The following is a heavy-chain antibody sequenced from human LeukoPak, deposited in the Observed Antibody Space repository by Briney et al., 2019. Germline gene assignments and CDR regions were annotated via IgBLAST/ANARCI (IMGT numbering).Heavy chain of an antibody. CDR1: GGSFSGYY. V-gene: IGHV4-59*01. Sequence: SETLSLTCAVYGGSFSGYYWSWIRQPPGKGLEWIGYIYYSGSTNYNPSLKSRVTISVDTSKNQFSLKLSSVTAADTAVYYCAREGGIAAEDWGQGTLVTVSS. D-gene: IGHD6-13*01. CDR3: AREGGIAAED. CDR2: IYYSGST. J-gene: IGHJ4*02.